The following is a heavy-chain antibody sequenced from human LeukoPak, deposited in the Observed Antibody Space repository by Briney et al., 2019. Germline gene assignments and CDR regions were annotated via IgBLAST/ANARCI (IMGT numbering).Heavy chain of an antibody. CDR2: IYYSGST. J-gene: IGHJ6*02. CDR3: ARRSIAAARTYYYYGMDV. Sequence: SETLSLTCTVSGGSISSYYWSWIRQPPGKGLEWIGYIYYSGSTYYNPSLKSRVTISVDTSKNQFSLKLSSVTAADTAVYYCARRSIAAARTYYYYGMDVWGQGTTVTVSS. V-gene: IGHV4-59*04. CDR1: GGSISSYY. D-gene: IGHD6-13*01.